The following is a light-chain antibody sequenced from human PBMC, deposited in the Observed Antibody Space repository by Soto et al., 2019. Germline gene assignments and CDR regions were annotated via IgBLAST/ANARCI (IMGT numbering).Light chain of an antibody. V-gene: IGKV1-6*01. CDR2: AAS. J-gene: IGKJ1*01. CDR1: QGIRND. Sequence: AIQMTQSPSSLSASVGDRVTITCRASQGIRNDLGWYQQKPGKAPKLLIYAASSLQSGVPSRFSGSGSGTHFTLTISILQPEDFATYYCLQDYNYWTFGQGTKVEIK. CDR3: LQDYNYWT.